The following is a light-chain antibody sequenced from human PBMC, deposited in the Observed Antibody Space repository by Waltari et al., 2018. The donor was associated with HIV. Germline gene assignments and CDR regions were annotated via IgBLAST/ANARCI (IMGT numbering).Light chain of an antibody. CDR3: QVWDSSSDHHVV. CDR1: NIGSKS. V-gene: IGLV3-21*04. J-gene: IGLJ2*01. Sequence: SYVLTQPPSMSVAPGKTARITCGGNNIGSKSVHWYQQKPGQAPVLVIYYDSDRPSGIPELFSGSNSGNTATLTISRVEAGDEADYYCQVWDSSSDHHVVFGGGTKLTVL. CDR2: YDS.